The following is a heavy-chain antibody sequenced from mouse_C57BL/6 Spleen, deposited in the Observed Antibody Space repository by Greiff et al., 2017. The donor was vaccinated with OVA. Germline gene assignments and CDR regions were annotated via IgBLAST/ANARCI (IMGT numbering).Heavy chain of an antibody. J-gene: IGHJ2*01. V-gene: IGHV1-82*01. CDR2: IYPGDGDT. D-gene: IGHD1-1*01. CDR1: GYAFSSSW. Sequence: VHLVESGPELVKPGASVKISCKASGYAFSSSWMNWVKQRPGKGLEWIGRIYPGDGDTNYNGKFKGKATLTADKSSSTAYMQLSSLTSEDSAVYFCARTTVAYFDYWGQGTTLTVSS. CDR3: ARTTVAYFDY.